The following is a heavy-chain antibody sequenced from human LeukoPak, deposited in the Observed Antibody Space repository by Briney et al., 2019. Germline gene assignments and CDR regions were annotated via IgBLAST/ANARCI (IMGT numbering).Heavy chain of an antibody. CDR2: IIPILGIA. J-gene: IGHJ4*02. V-gene: IGHV1-69*02. D-gene: IGHD6-6*01. CDR3: ARVSYTYSSSSSTFDY. CDR1: GGTFSSYT. Sequence: SVKVSCKASGGTFSSYTISWVRQAPGQGLEWMGRIIPILGIANYAQKFQGRVTITADKSTSTAYMELSSLRSEDMAVYYCARVSYTYSSSSSTFDYWGQGTLVTVSS.